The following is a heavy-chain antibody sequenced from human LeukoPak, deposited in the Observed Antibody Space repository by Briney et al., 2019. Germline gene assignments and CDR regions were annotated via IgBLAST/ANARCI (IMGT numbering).Heavy chain of an antibody. D-gene: IGHD6-6*01. V-gene: IGHV4-61*02. CDR3: ARGPGHYSSSVYYYIDV. J-gene: IGHJ6*03. CDR1: GGSFSSDSYY. Sequence: SETLSLTCTVSGGSFSSDSYYWSWIRQPPGKGLEWIGRIYTSGSTNYNPSLKSRVTISVDTSKNQFSLKLSSVTAADTAVYYCARGPGHYSSSVYYYIDVWGKGTTVTVSS. CDR2: IYTSGST.